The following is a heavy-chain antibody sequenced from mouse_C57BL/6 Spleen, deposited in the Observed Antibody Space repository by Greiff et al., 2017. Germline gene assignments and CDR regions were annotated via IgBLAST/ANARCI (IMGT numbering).Heavy chain of an antibody. V-gene: IGHV1-55*01. CDR1: GYTFTSYW. CDR2: IYPGSGST. D-gene: IGHD2-4*01. CDR3: ARWGADDSSFAY. J-gene: IGHJ3*01. Sequence: VQLQLPGAELVKPGASVKMSCKASGYTFTSYWITWVKQRPGQGLEWIGDIYPGSGSTNYNEKFKSKATLTVDTSSSTAYMQLSSLTSEDSAVYYCARWGADDSSFAYWGQGTLVTVSA.